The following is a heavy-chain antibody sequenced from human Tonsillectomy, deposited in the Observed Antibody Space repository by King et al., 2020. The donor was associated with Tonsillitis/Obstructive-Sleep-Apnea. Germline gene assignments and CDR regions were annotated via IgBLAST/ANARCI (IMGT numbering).Heavy chain of an antibody. CDR1: GGSFNNYY. V-gene: IGHV4-34*01. CDR2: INHSGST. CDR3: ARAPYYGDDC. Sequence: VQLQQWGAGLLKPSATLSLTCGVYGGSFNNYYWSWIRQPPGKGLEWIGEINHSGSTNYNPSLKSRVTISVDTSKNPFSLKLSSVTAADTAGYYCARAPYYGDDCWGQGILVTXSS. J-gene: IGHJ4*02. D-gene: IGHD4-17*01.